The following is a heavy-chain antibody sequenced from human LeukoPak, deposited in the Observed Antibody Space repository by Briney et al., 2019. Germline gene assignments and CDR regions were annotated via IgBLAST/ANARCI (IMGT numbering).Heavy chain of an antibody. V-gene: IGHV3-74*03. Sequence: GGSLRLSCAASGFTFSSYWMHWVRQAPGKGLVCVSYINRDGSTTTYADSVKGRFTISRDNAKNTVYLQMNSLGVEDTAVYFCARGKAGIDTNWYFDLWGRGSLVTVSS. CDR1: GFTFSSYW. CDR2: INRDGSTT. CDR3: ARGKAGIDTNWYFDL. D-gene: IGHD2-21*01. J-gene: IGHJ2*01.